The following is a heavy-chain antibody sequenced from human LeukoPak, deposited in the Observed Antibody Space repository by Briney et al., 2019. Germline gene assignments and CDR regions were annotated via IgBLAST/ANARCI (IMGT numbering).Heavy chain of an antibody. Sequence: ASVKVSCKASGYTFTSYGISWVRQAPGQGLEWMGWMNPNSGNTGYAQKFQGRVTMTRNTSISTAYMELSSLRSEDTAVYYRARGDCSGGSCYSDYWGQGTLVTVSS. J-gene: IGHJ4*02. CDR3: ARGDCSGGSCYSDY. V-gene: IGHV1-8*02. CDR1: GYTFTSYG. CDR2: MNPNSGNT. D-gene: IGHD2-15*01.